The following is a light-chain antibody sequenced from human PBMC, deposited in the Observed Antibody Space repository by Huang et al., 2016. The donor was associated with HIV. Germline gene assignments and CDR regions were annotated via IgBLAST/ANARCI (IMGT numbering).Light chain of an antibody. Sequence: VVLTQSPLYLSVTLGQPASISCRSSQSLIHSNGNTYLNWFQQRPGQSPRRLISQVARRDSGVPDRVSGSGSGTDFTLKISRVEAEDVGVYYCMQGTHLFTFGGGTRVDIK. CDR1: QSLIHSNGNTY. CDR2: QVA. CDR3: MQGTHLFT. V-gene: IGKV2-30*02. J-gene: IGKJ4*01.